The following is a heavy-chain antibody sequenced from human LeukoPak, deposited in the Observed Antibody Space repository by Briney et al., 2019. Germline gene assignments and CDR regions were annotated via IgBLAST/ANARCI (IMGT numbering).Heavy chain of an antibody. V-gene: IGHV1-18*01. D-gene: IGHD3-16*01. J-gene: IGHJ6*02. Sequence: ASVKVSCKASGYTFTNYGISWVRQAPGQGLEWMGWISPYNGNTNYAQKFQGRVTMTTDTSTTTAYMELRSLKSDDTAVYYFASGLDFVGVGGGVRQYGLDGWGQGTTVTVSS. CDR1: GYTFTNYG. CDR2: ISPYNGNT. CDR3: ASGLDFVGVGGGVRQYGLDG.